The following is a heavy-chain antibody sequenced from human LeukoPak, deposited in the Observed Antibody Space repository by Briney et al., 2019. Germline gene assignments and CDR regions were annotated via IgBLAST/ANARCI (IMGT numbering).Heavy chain of an antibody. CDR1: GLTFSSYA. D-gene: IGHD3-22*01. CDR3: ANGRLFKGLLNY. V-gene: IGHV3-23*01. J-gene: IGHJ4*02. CDR2: ISARGGST. Sequence: GGSLRLSCAVSGLTFSSYAMSWVRQAPGKGLEWVSGISARGGSTYNADLVKGRFTISRDNSKNTLYLQMNSLRAEDTAIYYCANGRLFKGLLNYWGQGTLVTVSS.